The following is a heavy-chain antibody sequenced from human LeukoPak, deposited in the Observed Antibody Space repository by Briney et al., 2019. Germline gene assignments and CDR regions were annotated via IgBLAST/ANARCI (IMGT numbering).Heavy chain of an antibody. V-gene: IGHV3-11*04. J-gene: IGHJ4*02. Sequence: GGSLRLSCVTSGFTFGDYFMNWIRQAPGKGPEWLSSINSDGNNIYYRDSVKGRFTISRDNAKKTLYLEMNNLRVDDTAIYYRATSRVFDFWGQGTLVAVSS. CDR3: ATSRVFDF. CDR2: INSDGNNI. CDR1: GFTFGDYF.